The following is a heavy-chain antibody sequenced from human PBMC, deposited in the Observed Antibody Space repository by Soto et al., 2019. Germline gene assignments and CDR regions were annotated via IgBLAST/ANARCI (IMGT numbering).Heavy chain of an antibody. J-gene: IGHJ4*02. CDR2: IYYSGST. V-gene: IGHV4-61*01. Sequence: SETLSLTCTVSGGSVNSGSYYWSWIRQPPGKGLEWIGYIYYSGSTNYNPSLKSRVTISVDTSKNQLSLKLSSVTAADTAVYYCARGHGLSFDYWGQGTLVTVSS. CDR3: ARGHGLSFDY. CDR1: GGSVNSGSYY.